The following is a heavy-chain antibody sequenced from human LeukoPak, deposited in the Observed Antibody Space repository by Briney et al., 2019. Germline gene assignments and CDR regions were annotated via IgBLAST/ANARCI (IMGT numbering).Heavy chain of an antibody. V-gene: IGHV3-21*01. J-gene: IGHJ4*02. D-gene: IGHD2-2*01. CDR3: ARAPLHLAMYHYFDY. Sequence: GGSLRLSCVVSGFTFSSYSVNWVRQSPGKGLEWVSYISSSSSYIHCADSVKGRFTISRDNAKKSLYLQMNSLRAEDTAVYYCARAPLHLAMYHYFDYWGQGTLVTVSS. CDR2: ISSSSSYI. CDR1: GFTFSSYS.